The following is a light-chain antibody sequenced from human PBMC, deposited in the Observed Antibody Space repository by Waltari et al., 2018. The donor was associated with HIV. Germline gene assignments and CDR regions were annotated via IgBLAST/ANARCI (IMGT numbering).Light chain of an antibody. CDR2: KSF. V-gene: IGLV2-14*01. Sequence: QSALTQPASVSGSPGQSITISCTGTNSDVGAYDFVSWYQQHPGKAPKLLIYKSFHRASGSSDRFPASRSGNTASLTISGLQPEDEADYYCCAYASTNSPYYIFGGGTTVT. J-gene: IGLJ1*01. CDR1: NSDVGAYDF. CDR3: CAYASTNSPYYI.